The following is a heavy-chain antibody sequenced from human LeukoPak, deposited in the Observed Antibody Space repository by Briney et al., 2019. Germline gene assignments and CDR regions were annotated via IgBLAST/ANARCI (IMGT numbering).Heavy chain of an antibody. CDR1: GFTFSNYW. CDR3: ARGLDAFDI. J-gene: IGHJ3*02. Sequence: GGSLRLSCAASGFTFSNYWMSWVRQAPGKGLEWVAYIKQDGSEKYYVDSVKGRFTISRDNAKNSLYLRMNSLRAEHTAVYYCARGLDAFDIWGQGTMVTVSS. V-gene: IGHV3-7*03. CDR2: IKQDGSEK.